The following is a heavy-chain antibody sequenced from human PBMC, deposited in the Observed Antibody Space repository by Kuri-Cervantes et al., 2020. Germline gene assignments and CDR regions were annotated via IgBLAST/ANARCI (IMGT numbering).Heavy chain of an antibody. CDR1: GFSLSTSGVG. CDR3: AHYLHDGILTGYYYFDY. V-gene: IGHV2-5*05. J-gene: IGHJ4*02. CDR2: INWDDDK. D-gene: IGHD3-9*01. Sequence: SGPTLVKPTQTLTLTCTFSGFSLSTSGVGVGWIRQPPGKALEWLALINWDDDKRYGPSLKSRLTITKDTSKNQVVLTMTNMDPVDTATYYCAHYLHDGILTGYYYFDYWGQGTLVTVSS.